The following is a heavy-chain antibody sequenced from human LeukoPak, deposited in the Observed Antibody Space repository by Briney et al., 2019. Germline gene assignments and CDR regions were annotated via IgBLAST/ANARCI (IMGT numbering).Heavy chain of an antibody. Sequence: ASVKVSCKASGYTFTSYDINWVRQATGQGLEWMGWMNPNSGNTGYAQKFQGRVTITRNTSISTAYMELSSLRSEDTAVYYCARGPPTTVTSPYYYYYYYMDVWGKGTTVTVSS. D-gene: IGHD4-17*01. CDR3: ARGPPTTVTSPYYYYYYYMDV. CDR1: GYTFTSYD. J-gene: IGHJ6*03. V-gene: IGHV1-8*03. CDR2: MNPNSGNT.